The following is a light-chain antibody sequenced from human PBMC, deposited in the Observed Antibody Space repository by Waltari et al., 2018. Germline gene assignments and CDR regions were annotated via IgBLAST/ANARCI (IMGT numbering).Light chain of an antibody. CDR2: AAS. V-gene: IGKV1-39*01. Sequence: DIQMTHSPSSLSASVGYRVTITCRTSQNIRNYLNWYQQKPGKAPKLLIYAASSLQSGVPSKFSGSGSGTDFTLTISNLQPEDLATYFCQQSYSTPRTFGQGTKVEIK. CDR3: QQSYSTPRT. J-gene: IGKJ1*01. CDR1: QNIRNY.